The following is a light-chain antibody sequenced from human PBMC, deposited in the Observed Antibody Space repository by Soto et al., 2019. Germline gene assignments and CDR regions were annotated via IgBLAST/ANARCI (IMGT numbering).Light chain of an antibody. CDR3: KQYNSYPLT. CDR1: RSISSW. CDR2: KAS. V-gene: IGKV1-5*03. J-gene: IGKJ4*01. Sequence: DVQMTQTPSTLSASVVDRVTITCRASRSISSWLAWYQQKPGKAPKLLIYKASSLESGVPSRFSGSGSGTEFTLTISSLQPDDFATYHCKQYNSYPLTCGGGTKV.